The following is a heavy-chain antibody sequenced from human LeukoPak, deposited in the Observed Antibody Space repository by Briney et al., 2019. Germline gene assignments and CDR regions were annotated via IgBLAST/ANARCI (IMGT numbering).Heavy chain of an antibody. J-gene: IGHJ4*02. CDR2: ISSNGGST. D-gene: IGHD6-19*01. CDR3: ARSTAENPAFDY. CDR1: GFTFSSYA. V-gene: IGHV3-64*01. Sequence: GGSLRLSCAASGFTFSSYAMHWVRQAPGKGLEYVSAISSNGGSTYYANSVKGRFTISRDNSKNTLYLQMGSLRAEGMAVYYCARSTAENPAFDYWGQGTLVTVSS.